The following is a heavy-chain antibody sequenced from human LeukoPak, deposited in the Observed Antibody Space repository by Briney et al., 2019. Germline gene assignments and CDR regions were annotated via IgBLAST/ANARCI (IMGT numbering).Heavy chain of an antibody. D-gene: IGHD6-19*01. J-gene: IGHJ4*02. CDR2: ISSTSSYI. CDR3: ARVSQWLVPY. CDR1: GFTFNDYY. Sequence: GGSLRLSCAASGFTFNDYYMSWIRQAPGKGLEWVSYISSTSSYINYADSVKGRFTISRDNAKNSLFLQMNSLRAEDTAVYYCARVSQWLVPYWGQGTLVTVSS. V-gene: IGHV3-11*05.